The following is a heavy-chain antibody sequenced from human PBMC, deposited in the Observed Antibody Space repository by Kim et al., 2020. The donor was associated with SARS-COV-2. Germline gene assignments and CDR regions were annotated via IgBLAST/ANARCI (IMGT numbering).Heavy chain of an antibody. CDR3: ARDYYDSSGYYYYYYGLDV. J-gene: IGHJ6*02. CDR1: GYTFSRFG. CDR2: ISASNGNT. V-gene: IGHV1-18*01. Sequence: ASVKVSCKASGYTFSRFGISWVRQAPGQGLEWMGLISASNGNTNYAEKFQGRVTMTTDTSASTAYMELRSLRSADTAAYYCARDYYDSSGYYYYYYGLDVWGQGTTVTVSS. D-gene: IGHD3-22*01.